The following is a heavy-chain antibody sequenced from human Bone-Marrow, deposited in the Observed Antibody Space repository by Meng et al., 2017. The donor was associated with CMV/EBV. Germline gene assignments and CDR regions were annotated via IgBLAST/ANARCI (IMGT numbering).Heavy chain of an antibody. CDR2: ISYDGSSK. Sequence: GGSLRLSCAASGFSFSSDAMHWVRQAPGKGLEWVAVISYDGSSKYYADSVRGRFTISRDNSKNTLYLQMNSLRAEDTAVYYCARDGGLQAAPGIPIWFDSWGQGTRVTVSS. CDR1: GFSFSSDA. V-gene: IGHV3-30*04. J-gene: IGHJ5*01. CDR3: ARDGGLQAAPGIPIWFDS. D-gene: IGHD6-13*01.